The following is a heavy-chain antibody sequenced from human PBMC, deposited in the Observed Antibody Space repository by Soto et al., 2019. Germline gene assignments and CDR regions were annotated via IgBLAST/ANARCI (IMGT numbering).Heavy chain of an antibody. CDR1: GGSFSGYY. CDR3: ARGRSISGNYYYYGMDV. D-gene: IGHD6-6*01. Sequence: QVQLQQWGAGLLKPSETLSLTCAVYGGSFSGYYWSWIRQPPGKGLEWLGEINHSGSTNYNPSLKSRVTISVDTSKNQFSLKLSSVTAADTAVYYCARGRSISGNYYYYGMDVWGQGTTVTVSS. V-gene: IGHV4-34*01. J-gene: IGHJ6*02. CDR2: INHSGST.